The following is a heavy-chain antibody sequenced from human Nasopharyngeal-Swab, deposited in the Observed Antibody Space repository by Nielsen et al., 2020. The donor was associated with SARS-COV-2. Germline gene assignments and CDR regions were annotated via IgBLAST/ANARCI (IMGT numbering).Heavy chain of an antibody. D-gene: IGHD3-3*01. CDR3: ARAWRITIFGVVNHFDY. CDR1: GGSISSGGYS. Sequence: SETLSLTCAVSGGSISSGGYSWSWIRQPPGKGLEWIGYIYYSGSTNYNPSLKSRVTISVDTSKNQFSLKLSSVTAADTAVYYCARAWRITIFGVVNHFDYWGQGTLVTVSS. V-gene: IGHV4-61*08. J-gene: IGHJ4*02. CDR2: IYYSGST.